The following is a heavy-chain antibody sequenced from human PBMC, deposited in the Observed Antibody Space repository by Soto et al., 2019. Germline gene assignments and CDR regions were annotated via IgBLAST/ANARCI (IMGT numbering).Heavy chain of an antibody. CDR2: IKQDGSEK. V-gene: IGHV3-7*05. J-gene: IGHJ6*02. Sequence: EVQLVESGGGLVQPGGSLRLSCAASGFTFSSYWMSWVRQAPGKGLEWVANIKQDGSEKYYVDSVKGRFTISRDNAKNSLYLQMNSLRAEDTAVYYCARGGSPYYYYGMDVWGQGTTVTVSS. CDR3: ARGGSPYYYYGMDV. CDR1: GFTFSSYW. D-gene: IGHD3-16*01.